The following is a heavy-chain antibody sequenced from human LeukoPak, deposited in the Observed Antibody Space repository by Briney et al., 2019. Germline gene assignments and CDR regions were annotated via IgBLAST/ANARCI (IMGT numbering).Heavy chain of an antibody. Sequence: GGSLRLSCAASGFTFSSYDMHWVRQAPGKGLEWVAVISYDGSNKYYADSVKGRFTISRDNSKNTLYLQMNSLRAEDTAVYYCAKEETGHSGDDAFDIWGQGTMVTVSS. CDR1: GFTFSSYD. CDR3: AKEETGHSGDDAFDI. J-gene: IGHJ3*02. CDR2: ISYDGSNK. D-gene: IGHD3-10*01. V-gene: IGHV3-30*18.